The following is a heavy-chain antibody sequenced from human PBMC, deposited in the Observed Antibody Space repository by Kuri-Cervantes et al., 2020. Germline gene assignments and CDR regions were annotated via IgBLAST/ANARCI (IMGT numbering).Heavy chain of an antibody. CDR2: ISYDGSNK. V-gene: IGHV3-30-3*01. Sequence: GESLKISCAASGFTFSSYAMHWVRQAPGKGLEWVAVISYDGSNKYYADSVKGRFTISRDNSKNTLYLQMNSLRAEDTAVYYCARVDLPALVRGKIDYWGQGTLVTVSS. CDR3: ARVDLPALVRGKIDY. J-gene: IGHJ4*02. CDR1: GFTFSSYA. D-gene: IGHD3-10*01.